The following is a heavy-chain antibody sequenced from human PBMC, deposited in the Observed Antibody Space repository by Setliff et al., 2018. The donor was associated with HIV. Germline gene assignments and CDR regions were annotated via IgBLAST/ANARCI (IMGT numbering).Heavy chain of an antibody. D-gene: IGHD6-13*01. CDR2: ISYNGNT. Sequence: PSETLSLTCNVSGGSISSGFQYWGWVRQSPGKGLEWIGTISYNGNTYYNPSLKSRVTISVDTSNSQFSLNLNSVTAADTAVYYCARRGSTWYSHWFDPWGQGTLVTV. CDR1: GGSISSGFQY. V-gene: IGHV4-39*01. CDR3: ARRGSTWYSHWFDP. J-gene: IGHJ5*02.